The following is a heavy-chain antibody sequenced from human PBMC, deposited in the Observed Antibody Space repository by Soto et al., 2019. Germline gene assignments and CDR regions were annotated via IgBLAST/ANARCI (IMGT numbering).Heavy chain of an antibody. V-gene: IGHV6-1*01. CDR3: ARGSSARGLNAFDI. CDR1: GDSVSSNSAA. Sequence: PSQTLSLTCAISGDSVSSNSAAWNWIRQSPSTGIEWLGRTYYRSKWYNDYAVSVKSRITINPDTSKNQFSLQLNSVTPEDKAVYCCARGSSARGLNAFDIWGQGTMVTVSS. CDR2: TYYRSKWYN. D-gene: IGHD3-10*01. J-gene: IGHJ3*02.